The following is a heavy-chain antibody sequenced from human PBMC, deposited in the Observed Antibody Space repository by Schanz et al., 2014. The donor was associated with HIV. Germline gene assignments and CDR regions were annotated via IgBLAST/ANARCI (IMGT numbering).Heavy chain of an antibody. Sequence: QVQLVESGGGVVQPGRSLRLSCAASGFTFSSYGMHWVRQAPGKGLEWVAVISYDGSNKYYADSVKGRFTISRDNSKNTVYLQMNSLRAEDTAIYYCAKNGITDYFDYWGQGSLVTVSS. V-gene: IGHV3-30*18. D-gene: IGHD1-26*01. J-gene: IGHJ4*02. CDR1: GFTFSSYG. CDR3: AKNGITDYFDY. CDR2: ISYDGSNK.